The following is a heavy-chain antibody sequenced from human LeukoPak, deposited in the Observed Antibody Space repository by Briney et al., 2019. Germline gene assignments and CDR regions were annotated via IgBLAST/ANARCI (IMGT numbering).Heavy chain of an antibody. CDR1: GGTFSSYA. V-gene: IGHV1-69*05. Sequence: SVKVSCKASGGTFSSYAISWVRQAPGQGLEWMGRIIPIFGTANYAQKFQGRVTITTDESTSTAYMELSSLRSEDTAVYYCARDPVVVTAEGYFDYWGQGTLVTVSS. D-gene: IGHD2-21*02. CDR2: IIPIFGTA. J-gene: IGHJ4*02. CDR3: ARDPVVVTAEGYFDY.